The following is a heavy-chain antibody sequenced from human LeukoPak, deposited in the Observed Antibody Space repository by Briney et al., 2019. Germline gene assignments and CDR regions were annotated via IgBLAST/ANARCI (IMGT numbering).Heavy chain of an antibody. CDR2: INPSGGST. Sequence: EASVKVSCKASGYTFTSYYMHWVRQAPGQGLEWMGIINPSGGSTSYAQKFQGRVTMTRDTSTSTVYMELSRLRSDDTAVYYCARVRGDTIFGVVYQYYFDYWGQGTLVTVSS. CDR3: ARVRGDTIFGVVYQYYFDY. D-gene: IGHD3-3*01. CDR1: GYTFTSYY. J-gene: IGHJ4*02. V-gene: IGHV1-46*01.